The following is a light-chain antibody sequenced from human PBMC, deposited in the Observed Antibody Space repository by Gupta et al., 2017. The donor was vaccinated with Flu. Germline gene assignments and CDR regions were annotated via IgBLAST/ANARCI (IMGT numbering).Light chain of an antibody. CDR2: DND. CDR1: ASNIGINY. J-gene: IGLJ2*01. V-gene: IGLV1-51*01. Sequence: QSVLTQPPSVSAAPGQKVTFSCSGSASNIGINYVSWYQQLPGRAPKLLIYDNDKRPSGIPDRFSGSKSGTSATLGIXGXQTGDEXDYYCGTWDNSLSAVVFGGGTKVAGL. CDR3: GTWDNSLSAVV.